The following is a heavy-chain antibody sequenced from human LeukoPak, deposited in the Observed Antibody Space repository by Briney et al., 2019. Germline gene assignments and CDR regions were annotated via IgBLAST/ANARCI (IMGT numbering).Heavy chain of an antibody. CDR1: GFTFSKYA. CDR2: VSDSGGTT. V-gene: IGHV3-23*01. CDR3: AKESTMAYVADS. Sequence: GGSLRLSCAASGFTFSKYAMSWVRQAPGRGLEWVSVVSDSGGTTDYADSVKGRITISRDNSKNMVYLQMDSLRAEDTAVYYCAKESTMAYVADSWGQGTLVTVSS. D-gene: IGHD3-10*01. J-gene: IGHJ4*02.